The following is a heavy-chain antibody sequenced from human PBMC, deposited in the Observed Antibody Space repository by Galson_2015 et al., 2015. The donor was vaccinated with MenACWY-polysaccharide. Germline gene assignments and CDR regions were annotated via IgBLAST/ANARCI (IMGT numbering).Heavy chain of an antibody. J-gene: IGHJ3*02. CDR2: IRSKAYGGTP. Sequence: SLRLSCAASGFNFGDYGVIWIRQAPGKGLEWISLIRSKAYGGTPESAASVKGRFTMSRDDSKRIAYLQMNSLNTEDTAVYYCTRFSAFFHDNKGSLDSFDIWGQGTMVTVSS. V-gene: IGHV3-49*03. CDR1: GFNFGDYG. D-gene: IGHD3-10*01. CDR3: TRFSAFFHDNKGSLDSFDI.